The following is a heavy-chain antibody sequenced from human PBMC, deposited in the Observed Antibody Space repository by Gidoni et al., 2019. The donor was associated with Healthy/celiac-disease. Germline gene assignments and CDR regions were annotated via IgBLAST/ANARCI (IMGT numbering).Heavy chain of an antibody. D-gene: IGHD1-26*01. J-gene: IGHJ5*02. V-gene: IGHV3-23*01. CDR2: ISGSGGST. CDR3: AKDRKEWELHCLWFDP. CDR1: GFTFSSYA. Sequence: EVQLLESGGGLVQPGGSLRLSCAASGFTFSSYAMSWVRQAPGKGLEWVSAISGSGGSTYYADSVKGRFTISRDNSKNTLYLQMKSLRAEDTAVYYCAKDRKEWELHCLWFDPWGQGTLVTVSS.